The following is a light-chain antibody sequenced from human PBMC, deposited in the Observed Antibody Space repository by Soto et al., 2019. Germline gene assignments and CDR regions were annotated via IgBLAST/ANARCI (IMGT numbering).Light chain of an antibody. CDR2: GAS. CDR3: QQYNNWPGT. J-gene: IGKJ1*01. CDR1: QSVSSN. V-gene: IGKV3-15*01. Sequence: EIVMTQSPATLFVSPGERATLSCRASQSVSSNLAWYLQKPGQAPRLLIYGASTRATGIPARFSGSGSGTELTLTISSLQSEDFAVYYCQQYNNWPGTFGQGTKV.